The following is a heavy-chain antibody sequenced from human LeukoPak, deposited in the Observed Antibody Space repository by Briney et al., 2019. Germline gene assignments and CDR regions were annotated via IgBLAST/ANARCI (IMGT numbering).Heavy chain of an antibody. J-gene: IGHJ6*03. D-gene: IGHD2-8*01. CDR2: ISSSSSYI. CDR3: ARVLGYCTNGVCYKQFYYYYYMDV. Sequence: GGSLRLSCAASGFTFSSYSMNWVRQAPGKGLVWVSSISSSSSYIYYAGSVKGRFTISRDNAKSSLYLQMNSLRAEDTAVYYCARVLGYCTNGVCYKQFYYYYYMDVWGKGTTVTVSS. V-gene: IGHV3-21*01. CDR1: GFTFSSYS.